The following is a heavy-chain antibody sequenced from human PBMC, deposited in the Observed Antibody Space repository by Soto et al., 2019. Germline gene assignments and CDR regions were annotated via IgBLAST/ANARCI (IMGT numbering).Heavy chain of an antibody. CDR3: ARSIRGPRRFNGMDV. Sequence: SGPTLVNPTETLTLTCNFSGFSRTSPGMCVSWIRQSPGKALEWLALIERDDDDKYYSTSLKTRLTIAKDTRKNQVVLTMANMEPADTATYYCARSIRGPRRFNGMDVWGQGTTVTVSS. J-gene: IGHJ6*02. V-gene: IGHV2-70*13. D-gene: IGHD1-20*01. CDR2: IERDDDDK. CDR1: GFSRTSPGMC.